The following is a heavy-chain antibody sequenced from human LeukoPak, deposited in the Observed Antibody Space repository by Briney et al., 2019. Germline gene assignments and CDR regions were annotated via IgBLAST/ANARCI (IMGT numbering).Heavy chain of an antibody. D-gene: IGHD3-10*01. CDR2: IYHRGST. V-gene: IGHV4-38-2*02. J-gene: IGHJ5*02. Sequence: SSETLSLTCTVSGYSISNGYYWGWIRQPPGKGLERVGSIYHRGSTYYNPSLRSRVTISVDTSKNQFSLKLSSVTAADTAVYYCARAIDVRSDPILLLWFGETSFDPWGQGTLVTVSS. CDR3: ARAIDVRSDPILLLWFGETSFDP. CDR1: GYSISNGYY.